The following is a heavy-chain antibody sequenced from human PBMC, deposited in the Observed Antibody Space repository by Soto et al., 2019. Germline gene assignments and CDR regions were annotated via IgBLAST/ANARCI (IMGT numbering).Heavy chain of an antibody. D-gene: IGHD3-22*01. CDR3: AKDLGYYYDSSGSPIDY. Sequence: SETLSLTCAVYGGSFSGYYWSWIRQPPGKGLEWIGEINHSGSTNYNPSLKSRVTISVDTSKNQFSLKLSSVTAADTAVYYCAKDLGYYYDSSGSPIDYWGQGTLVTVSS. V-gene: IGHV4-34*01. CDR1: GGSFSGYY. J-gene: IGHJ4*02. CDR2: INHSGST.